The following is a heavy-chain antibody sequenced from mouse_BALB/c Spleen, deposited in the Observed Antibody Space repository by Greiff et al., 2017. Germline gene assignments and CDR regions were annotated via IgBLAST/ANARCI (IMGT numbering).Heavy chain of an antibody. CDR2: INPSSGYT. D-gene: IGHD1-3*01. V-gene: IGHV1-4*02. Sequence: QVQLQQSAAELARPGASVKMSCKASGYTFTSYTMHWVKQRPGQGLEWIGYINPSSGYTEYNQKFKDKTTLTADKSSSTAYMQLSSLTSEDSAVYYCARSGNHYCAMDYWGQGTSVTVSS. CDR1: GYTFTSYT. J-gene: IGHJ4*01. CDR3: ARSGNHYCAMDY.